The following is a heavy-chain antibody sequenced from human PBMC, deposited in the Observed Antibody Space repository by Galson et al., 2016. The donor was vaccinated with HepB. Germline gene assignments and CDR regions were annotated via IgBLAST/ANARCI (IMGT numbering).Heavy chain of an antibody. Sequence: SLRLSCAASGFTFSTHDMHWVRQAPGKGLEWVSHIGIAGDTYHLGSVKGRFTISRENAKNSLYLQMNSLRVEDTAVYYCAGGTYSDLDYWGQGTLVTVSS. V-gene: IGHV3-13*01. D-gene: IGHD1-26*01. J-gene: IGHJ4*02. CDR2: IGIAGDT. CDR1: GFTFSTHD. CDR3: AGGTYSDLDY.